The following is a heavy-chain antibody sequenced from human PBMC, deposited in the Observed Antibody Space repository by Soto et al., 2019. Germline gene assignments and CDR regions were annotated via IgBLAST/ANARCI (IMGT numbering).Heavy chain of an antibody. Sequence: EVQLVESGGGLVQPGRSLRLSCAASGFTFDDYAMHWVRQAPGKGLEWVSGISWNSGSIGYADSVKGRFTISRDNAKNSLYLQMNSLRAEDTALYYCAKDGGYDLDVPFDYWGQGTLVTVSS. D-gene: IGHD5-12*01. V-gene: IGHV3-9*01. CDR3: AKDGGYDLDVPFDY. J-gene: IGHJ4*02. CDR2: ISWNSGSI. CDR1: GFTFDDYA.